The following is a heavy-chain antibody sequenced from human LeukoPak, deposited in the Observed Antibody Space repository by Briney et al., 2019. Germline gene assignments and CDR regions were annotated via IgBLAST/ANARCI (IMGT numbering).Heavy chain of an antibody. CDR3: AREEIRRNGNNHFDY. D-gene: IGHD5-24*01. CDR2: IYDNRRT. CDR1: GGSISSYSISTYS. J-gene: IGHJ4*02. Sequence: PSDTLSLTCSVSGGSISSYSISTYSWTWIRQPPGQGLEWIGYIYDNRRTNYNPSLKCRVTISIDTSKNQFSLKLSSVIASDTAVYYCAREEIRRNGNNHFDYWGQGTLVTVSS. V-gene: IGHV4-61*01.